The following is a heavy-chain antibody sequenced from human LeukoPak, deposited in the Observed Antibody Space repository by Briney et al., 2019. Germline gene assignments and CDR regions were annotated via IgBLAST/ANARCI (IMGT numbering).Heavy chain of an antibody. V-gene: IGHV3-23*01. D-gene: IGHD1-26*01. Sequence: GGSLRLSCAASGFTLSSYAMSWVRQAPGKGLEWVSAISGSGGSTYYADSVKGRFTISRDNSKNTLYLQMNSLRAEDTAVYYCARDLGGTYRGYFDYWGQGTLVTVSS. CDR1: GFTLSSYA. CDR2: ISGSGGST. J-gene: IGHJ4*02. CDR3: ARDLGGTYRGYFDY.